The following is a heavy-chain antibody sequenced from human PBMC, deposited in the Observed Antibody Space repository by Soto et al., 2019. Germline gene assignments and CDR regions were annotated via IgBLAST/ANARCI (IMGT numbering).Heavy chain of an antibody. Sequence: VASVKVSCKASGYTFTSYYMHWVRQAPGQGLEWMGIINPSGGSTSYAQKFQGRVTMTRDTSTSTVYMELSSLRSEDTAVYYCARDLLMEYYGSGRDWFDPWGQGTLVTVSS. V-gene: IGHV1-46*03. J-gene: IGHJ5*02. CDR3: ARDLLMEYYGSGRDWFDP. D-gene: IGHD3-10*01. CDR2: INPSGGST. CDR1: GYTFTSYY.